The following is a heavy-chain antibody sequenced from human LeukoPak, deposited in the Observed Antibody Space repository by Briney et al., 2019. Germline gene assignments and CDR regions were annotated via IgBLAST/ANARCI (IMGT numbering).Heavy chain of an antibody. D-gene: IGHD2-15*01. Sequence: SETLSLTCTVSGGSISSSSYYWGWIRRPPGKGLEWIGSIYYSGSTNYNPSLKSRVTMSVDTSKKQFSLKLSSVTAADTAMYYCARGYCSGGSCYFFDYWGQGNLVTVSS. CDR2: IYYSGST. CDR3: ARGYCSGGSCYFFDY. J-gene: IGHJ4*02. CDR1: GGSISSSSYY. V-gene: IGHV4-39*07.